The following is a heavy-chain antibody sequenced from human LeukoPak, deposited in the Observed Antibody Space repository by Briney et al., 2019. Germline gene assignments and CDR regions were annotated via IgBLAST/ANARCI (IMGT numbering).Heavy chain of an antibody. Sequence: GGSLRLSCTASGFTFSSDSMSWVRQAPGRGLEWVSSVSSRSDYIYYADSVKGRFTISRDNAKNSLFLQMNSLRAEDTAVYYCARGSTTEIGWNYWGQGTLVTVSS. J-gene: IGHJ4*02. CDR1: GFTFSSDS. CDR2: VSSRSDYI. CDR3: ARGSTTEIGWNY. D-gene: IGHD1-14*01. V-gene: IGHV3-21*01.